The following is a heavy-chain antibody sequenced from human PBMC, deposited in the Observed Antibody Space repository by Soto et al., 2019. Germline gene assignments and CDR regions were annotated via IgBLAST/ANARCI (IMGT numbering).Heavy chain of an antibody. J-gene: IGHJ4*02. CDR3: ARLSGYDPAGAADK. CDR2: TYYSGGS. V-gene: IGHV4-30-4*01. Sequence: QVQLQESGPGLVKASQTLSLTCTLSGASVSSAEHYWSWIRQPPGKGLEGIGYTYYSGGSYYNASLQRRVSISVDTSQNLFSLKLTSVTAADTAVYYCARLSGYDPAGAADKWGPGILVSVSS. D-gene: IGHD5-12*01. CDR1: GASVSSAEHY.